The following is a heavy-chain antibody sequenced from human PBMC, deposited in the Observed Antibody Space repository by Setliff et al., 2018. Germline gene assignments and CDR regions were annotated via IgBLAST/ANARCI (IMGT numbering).Heavy chain of an antibody. Sequence: SETLSLTCTVSGGSISPYFWSWIRQPPGKGLEWIGYNYHNGNTNFNPSLKTRVTMSVDTSKNQFALNLRSVTAADTAVYYCVRDRTAYSYGLDVWGQGTTVTVSS. J-gene: IGHJ6*02. D-gene: IGHD5-18*01. V-gene: IGHV4-59*01. CDR3: VRDRTAYSYGLDV. CDR1: GGSISPYF. CDR2: NYHNGNT.